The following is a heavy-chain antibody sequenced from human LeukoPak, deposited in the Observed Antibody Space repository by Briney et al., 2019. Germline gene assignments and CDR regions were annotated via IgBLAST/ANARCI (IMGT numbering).Heavy chain of an antibody. J-gene: IGHJ4*02. CDR1: GFTVSSNF. CDR3: AKIGSSGSYIIDY. CDR2: IYRDGYT. D-gene: IGHD1-26*01. V-gene: IGHV3-53*01. Sequence: GGSLRLSCAASGFTVSSNFMSWVRQAPGKGPEWVSIIYRDGYTYYADSVKGRFTISRDNSKNTLYLQMNSLRAEDTAVYYCAKIGSSGSYIIDYWGQGTLVTVSS.